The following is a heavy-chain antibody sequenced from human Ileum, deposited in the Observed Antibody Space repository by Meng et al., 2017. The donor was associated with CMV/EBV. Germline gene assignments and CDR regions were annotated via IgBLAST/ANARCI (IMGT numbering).Heavy chain of an antibody. D-gene: IGHD1-26*01. V-gene: IGHV4-61*01. Sequence: LSCTVSGGSVSSGSYFWSWIRQPPGRGLEWIGYVEYTGSTNYNPSLKSRVIISVDTSKSQFSLNLRSVSAADTAVYYCARGEKRSQYYYGLDVWGQGTTVTVSS. CDR3: ARGEKRSQYYYGLDV. CDR2: VEYTGST. CDR1: GGSVSSGSYF. J-gene: IGHJ6*02.